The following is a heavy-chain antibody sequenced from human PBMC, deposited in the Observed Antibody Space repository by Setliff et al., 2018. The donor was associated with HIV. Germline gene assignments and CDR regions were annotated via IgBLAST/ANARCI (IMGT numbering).Heavy chain of an antibody. J-gene: IGHJ3*02. CDR3: ARGILIIGDFDAFDI. D-gene: IGHD4-17*01. Sequence: SETLSLTCTVSGGSISSHYWTWIRQPPGKELEWIGSIYYSGSPNYNPSLKSRVTISVDTSKNQFSLKLSSVTAADTAVYYCARGILIIGDFDAFDIWGQGTMVTVSS. CDR1: GGSISSHY. V-gene: IGHV4-59*08. CDR2: IYYSGSP.